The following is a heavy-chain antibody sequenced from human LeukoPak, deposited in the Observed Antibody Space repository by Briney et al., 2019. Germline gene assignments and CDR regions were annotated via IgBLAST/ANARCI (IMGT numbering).Heavy chain of an antibody. Sequence: PGGSLRPSCAASGFTFSSYSMSWVRQAPGKGLEWVSAISGSGGSTYYADSVKGRFTISRDNSKNTLYLQMNSLRAEDTAVYYCAKDVAAADYYYYGIDVWGQGTTVTVSS. CDR3: AKDVAAADYYYYGIDV. D-gene: IGHD6-13*01. J-gene: IGHJ6*02. CDR1: GFTFSSYS. CDR2: ISGSGGST. V-gene: IGHV3-23*01.